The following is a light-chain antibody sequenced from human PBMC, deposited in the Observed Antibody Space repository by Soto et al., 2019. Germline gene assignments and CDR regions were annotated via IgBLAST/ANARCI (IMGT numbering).Light chain of an antibody. CDR2: GAS. J-gene: IGKJ1*01. CDR1: QSVSRN. V-gene: IGKV3-15*01. CDR3: QQYSNWPT. Sequence: EKVRTQSPATLSVSPGERVTLSCRAGQSVSRNLAWYQQKPGQAPRLLVYGASTRATGIPARFSGSGSGTEFALTISSLQSEDFAVYYWQQYSNWPTFGQGTKVEIK.